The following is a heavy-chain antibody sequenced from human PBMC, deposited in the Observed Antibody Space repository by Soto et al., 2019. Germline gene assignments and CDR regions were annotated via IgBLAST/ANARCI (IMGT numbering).Heavy chain of an antibody. Sequence: QLQLQESGSGLVKPSETLSLTCTVSGGSISSSSYYWGWIRQPPGKGLEWIGSIFYSGSTYYNPSLKSRVTISVDTSKNQFSLKLSSVTAADTAVYYCVRHLTYCSAGSCYSDFPYYGMDVWGQGTTVTVSS. V-gene: IGHV4-39*01. CDR2: IFYSGST. J-gene: IGHJ6*02. CDR1: GGSISSSSYY. CDR3: VRHLTYCSAGSCYSDFPYYGMDV. D-gene: IGHD2-15*01.